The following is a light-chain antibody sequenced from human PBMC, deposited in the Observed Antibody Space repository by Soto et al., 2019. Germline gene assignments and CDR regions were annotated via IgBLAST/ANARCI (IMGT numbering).Light chain of an antibody. CDR1: QGISSY. J-gene: IGKJ1*01. V-gene: IGKV1-8*01. CDR3: QQYYSYPPT. Sequence: IQMTQSPSTLSTSVGDRVTITCRASQGISSYLAWYQQKPGKAPKLLIYAASTLQSGVPSRFSGSGSGTDFTLTISCLQSEDFATYYRQQYYSYPPTFGQGTKVDIK. CDR2: AAS.